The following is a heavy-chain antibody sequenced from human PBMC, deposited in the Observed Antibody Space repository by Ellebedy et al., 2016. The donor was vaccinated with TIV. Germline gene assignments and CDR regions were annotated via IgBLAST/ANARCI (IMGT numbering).Heavy chain of an antibody. CDR2: IIPIFGTV. CDR3: ARDQIVGATNYWFFDL. V-gene: IGHV1-69*13. Sequence: AASVKVSCKASGGTFTRHSFSWARQAPGQGLEWMGGIIPIFGTVSYAQKFQGRVTIAADEFTSTVYMDLSSLRSEDTAVYYCARDQIVGATNYWFFDLWGRGTLVTVSS. D-gene: IGHD1-26*01. J-gene: IGHJ2*01. CDR1: GGTFTRHS.